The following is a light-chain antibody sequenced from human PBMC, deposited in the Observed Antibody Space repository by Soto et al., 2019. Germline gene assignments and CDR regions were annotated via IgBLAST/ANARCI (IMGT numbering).Light chain of an antibody. J-gene: IGLJ3*02. Sequence: QSALTQPASVSGSPGQSITISCTGTSSDVGGHDYVSWYLQHPGKVPKLLIYEAFNRPSGVSDRFSGSKSGGTASLTISGLQVEDEGDYYCSSFTSTNTGVFGGGTKVTVL. CDR1: SSDVGGHDY. CDR3: SSFTSTNTGV. V-gene: IGLV2-14*01. CDR2: EAF.